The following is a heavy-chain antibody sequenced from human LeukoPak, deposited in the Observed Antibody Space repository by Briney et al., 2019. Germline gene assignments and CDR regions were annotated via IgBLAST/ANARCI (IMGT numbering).Heavy chain of an antibody. CDR1: GFTFSSYA. Sequence: GGSLRLSCAVSGFTFSSYAMHWVRQAPGKGLEYVSAISSNGGSTYYANSVKGRFTISRDNSKNTLYLQMGSLRAEDMAVYYCARGGYYDSSGYYSWGQGTLVTVSS. CDR3: ARGGYYDSSGYYS. J-gene: IGHJ4*02. D-gene: IGHD3-22*01. CDR2: ISSNGGST. V-gene: IGHV3-64*01.